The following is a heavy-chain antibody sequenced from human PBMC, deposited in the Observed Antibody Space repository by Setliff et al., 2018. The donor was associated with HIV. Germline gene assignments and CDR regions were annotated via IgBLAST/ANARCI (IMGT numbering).Heavy chain of an antibody. V-gene: IGHV3-23*01. CDR1: GFTFSNYD. J-gene: IGHJ4*02. CDR2: VSGSGGFT. D-gene: IGHD6-19*01. CDR3: TKKGPKGQWLVDLYFDS. Sequence: GSLRLSCAASGFTFSNYDMTWVRQAPGKGLEWVSGVSGSGGFTSYADSVKGRFTISRHNSKNTLYLHMNSLRADDTAVYYCTKKGPKGQWLVDLYFDSWGQGTLVTVSS.